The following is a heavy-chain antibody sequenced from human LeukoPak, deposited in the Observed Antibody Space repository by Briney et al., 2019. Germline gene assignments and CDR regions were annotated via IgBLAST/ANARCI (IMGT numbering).Heavy chain of an antibody. Sequence: ASVTVSCKVSGYTLTELSMHWVRQAPGKGLEWMGGFDPEDGETIYAQKFQGRVTMTEDTSTDTAYMELRSLRSDDTAVYYCARDVRYFDWSPPYYYYYMDVWGKGTTVTISS. D-gene: IGHD3-9*01. CDR3: ARDVRYFDWSPPYYYYYMDV. J-gene: IGHJ6*03. V-gene: IGHV1-24*01. CDR2: FDPEDGET. CDR1: GYTLTELS.